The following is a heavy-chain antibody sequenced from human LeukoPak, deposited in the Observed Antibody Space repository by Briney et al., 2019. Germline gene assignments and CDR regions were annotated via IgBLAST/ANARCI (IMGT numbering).Heavy chain of an antibody. J-gene: IGHJ6*02. D-gene: IGHD3-10*01. CDR1: GGSISSYY. CDR2: IYTSGST. Sequence: KPSETLSLTCTVSGGSISSYYWSWIRQPAGKGLEWIGRIYTSGSTNYNPSLKSRVTMSVDTSKNQFSLKLSSVTAADTAVYYCARDGLVPVRGSYYGMDVWGQGTTATVSS. V-gene: IGHV4-4*07. CDR3: ARDGLVPVRGSYYGMDV.